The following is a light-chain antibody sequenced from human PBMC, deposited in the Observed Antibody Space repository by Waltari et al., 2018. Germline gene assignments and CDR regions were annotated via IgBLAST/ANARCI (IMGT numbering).Light chain of an antibody. J-gene: IGKJ1*01. CDR3: MQALQTPWT. CDR1: QSLLHRNGYNY. Sequence: DTEMTQSPLSLPVTPGEPASISCRSSQSLLHRNGYNYLDWYLQKPGQSPQLLIYLGSNRASGVPYRFSGSGSGTDFTLKISRVEAEDVGVYYCMQALQTPWTFGQGTKVEIK. V-gene: IGKV2-28*01. CDR2: LGS.